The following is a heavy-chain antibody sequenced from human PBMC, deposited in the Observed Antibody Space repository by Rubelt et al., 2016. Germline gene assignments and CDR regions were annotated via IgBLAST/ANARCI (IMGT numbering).Heavy chain of an antibody. CDR1: GFTFSSYA. D-gene: IGHD6-13*01. CDR3: AGDRYSSLGYIDY. Sequence: GFTFSSYAMHWVRQAPGKGLEWVAVISYDGSNKYYADSVKGRFTISRDNSKNSLFLQMNSLIAEDTAVFYCAGDRYSSLGYIDYWGQGTLVTVSS. V-gene: IGHV3-30*04. J-gene: IGHJ4*02. CDR2: ISYDGSNK.